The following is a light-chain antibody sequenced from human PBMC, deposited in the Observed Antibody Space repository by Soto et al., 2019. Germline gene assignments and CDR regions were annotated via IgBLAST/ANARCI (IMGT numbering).Light chain of an antibody. CDR3: AAWDDSLNGYV. CDR1: SSNIGSNT. CDR2: SNN. Sequence: QSVLTQPPSASGTPGQRVTISCSGSSSNIGSNTVNWYQQLPGTAPKLLIYSNNQRPSGVPDRFSGSKSGTSASLAISGHQSEDEADYYCAAWDDSLNGYVVGTGTKV. J-gene: IGLJ1*01. V-gene: IGLV1-44*01.